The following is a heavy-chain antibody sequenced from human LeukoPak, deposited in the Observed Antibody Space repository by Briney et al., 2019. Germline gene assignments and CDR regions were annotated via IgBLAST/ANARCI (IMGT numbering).Heavy chain of an antibody. CDR3: ARNPAAWFGELSSWFDP. V-gene: IGHV3-23*01. CDR1: GFTFSSYP. CDR2: ISDSGGIT. Sequence: AGGSLRLSCAASGFTFSSYPMTWVRQAPGKGPEWVSFISDSGGITYYADSVKGRFTISRDNSENTLYLQMSSLKTDDSAVYYCARNPAAWFGELSSWFDPWGQGTLVTVSS. J-gene: IGHJ5*02. D-gene: IGHD3-10*01.